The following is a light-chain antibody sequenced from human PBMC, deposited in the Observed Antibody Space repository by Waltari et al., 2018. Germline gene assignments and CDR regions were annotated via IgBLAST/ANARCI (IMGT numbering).Light chain of an antibody. CDR1: QSVDSH. J-gene: IGKJ3*01. V-gene: IGKV3-15*01. CDR3: QQYTNWPLT. CDR2: GAF. Sequence: DIVMTQSPATLSVSPGERATLSCRASQSVDSHLAWYQQKPGQAPRLLIYGAFTRATDIPARFSGGWSGTEFTLTISSLQSEDFAVYYCQQYTNWPLTFGPGTKVDIK.